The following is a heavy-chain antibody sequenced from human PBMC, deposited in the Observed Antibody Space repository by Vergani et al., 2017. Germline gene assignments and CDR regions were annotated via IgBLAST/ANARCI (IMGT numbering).Heavy chain of an antibody. CDR1: GFTVSSHY. CDR2: IYSGGST. CDR3: AKDHYYDSSGYRGPTYGMDV. Sequence: EVQLVESGGGLIQPGGSLRLSCAASGFTVSSHYMSWVRQAPGKGLEWVSVIYSGGSTYYADSVKGRFTISRDNSKNTLYLQMNRRRAEGTAVYYCAKDHYYDSSGYRGPTYGMDVWGQGTTVTVSS. J-gene: IGHJ6*02. D-gene: IGHD3-22*01. V-gene: IGHV3-53*01.